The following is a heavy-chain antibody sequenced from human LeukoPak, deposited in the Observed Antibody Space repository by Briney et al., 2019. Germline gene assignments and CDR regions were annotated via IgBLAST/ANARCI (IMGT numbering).Heavy chain of an antibody. Sequence: GGSLRLSCAASGFTFSSYGMHWVRQAPGKGLEWVAVISYDGGNKYYADSVKGRFTISRDNSKNTLYLQMNSLRAEDTAVYYCAKDRVLGYGDYHFDYWGQGTLVTVSS. D-gene: IGHD4-17*01. CDR2: ISYDGGNK. V-gene: IGHV3-30*18. J-gene: IGHJ4*02. CDR3: AKDRVLGYGDYHFDY. CDR1: GFTFSSYG.